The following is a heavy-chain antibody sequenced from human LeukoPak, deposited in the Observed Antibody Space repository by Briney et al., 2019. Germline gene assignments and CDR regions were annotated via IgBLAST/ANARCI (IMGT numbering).Heavy chain of an antibody. V-gene: IGHV3-11*04. J-gene: IGHJ5*02. CDR3: ARAGFYDTTFDP. Sequence: GGSLRLSCAASGFTFSDYYMSWIRQAPGKGLEWVSYISSSGSIIHYADSLKGRFTTSRDNAKNSAYLQMSGLRAEDTAVYYCARAGFYDTTFDPWGQGTLVTVSS. CDR1: GFTFSDYY. D-gene: IGHD3-16*01. CDR2: ISSSGSII.